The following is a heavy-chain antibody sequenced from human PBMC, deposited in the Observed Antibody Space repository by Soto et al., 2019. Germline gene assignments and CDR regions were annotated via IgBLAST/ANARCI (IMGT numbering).Heavy chain of an antibody. CDR2: ISYDGSNR. V-gene: IGHV3-30*18. CDR3: AKGGDAYNSFFDY. CDR1: GFTFSSYG. Sequence: GGSLRLSCAASGFTFSSYGIHWVRQAPGKGLEWVAVISYDGSNRYYADSVKGRFTISRDNSKNTLYLQMNSLRAEDTAVYYCAKGGDAYNSFFDYWGQGTPVTV. J-gene: IGHJ4*02. D-gene: IGHD3-10*01.